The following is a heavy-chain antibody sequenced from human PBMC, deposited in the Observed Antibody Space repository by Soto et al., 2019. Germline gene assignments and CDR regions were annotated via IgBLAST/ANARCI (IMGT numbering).Heavy chain of an antibody. Sequence: GESLKISCKGSGYTFLTYWVGWVRQMHGQGLEWMGIINPADSDTRYSPSFQGQVTISADKSISTAYLQWSGLKASDTAIYYCARLTRARGLNSFYAMDVWGQGATVTVSS. J-gene: IGHJ6*02. D-gene: IGHD3-10*01. CDR1: GYTFLTYW. CDR3: ARLTRARGLNSFYAMDV. CDR2: INPADSDT. V-gene: IGHV5-51*01.